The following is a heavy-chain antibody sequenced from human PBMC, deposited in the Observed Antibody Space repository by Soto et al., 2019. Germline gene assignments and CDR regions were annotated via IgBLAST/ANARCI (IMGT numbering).Heavy chain of an antibody. D-gene: IGHD4-4*01. CDR1: GFTFKNYA. Sequence: PGGSLRLSCAASGFTFKNYALHWGRQAPGKGLEWVAVVSFDGNKKYYADSVRGRFTISRDNFKNTVYLQMNSLRLDDAALYFCSREDDYNDRYFYYGLDVWGQGTTVTVSS. CDR3: SREDDYNDRYFYYGLDV. J-gene: IGHJ6*02. V-gene: IGHV3-30-3*01. CDR2: VSFDGNKK.